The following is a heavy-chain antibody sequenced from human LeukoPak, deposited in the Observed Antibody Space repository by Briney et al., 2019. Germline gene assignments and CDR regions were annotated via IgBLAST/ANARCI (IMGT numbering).Heavy chain of an antibody. CDR1: GYTFSSYD. V-gene: IGHV1-8*01. Sequence: ASVKVSCKASGYTFSSYDINWVRQATGQGLEWMGWMNPNSGNTGYAQKFQGRVTMTRNTSISTAYMELSSLTSEDTAVYYCARRLAATGAGNWFDPWGQGTLVTVSS. J-gene: IGHJ5*02. CDR3: ARRLAATGAGNWFDP. CDR2: MNPNSGNT. D-gene: IGHD6-13*01.